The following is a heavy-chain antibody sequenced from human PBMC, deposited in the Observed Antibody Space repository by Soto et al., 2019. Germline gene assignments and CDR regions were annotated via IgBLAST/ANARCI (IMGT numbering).Heavy chain of an antibody. CDR3: ARLPGRYTRGWYSRAFDI. D-gene: IGHD6-19*01. J-gene: IGHJ3*02. Sequence: SNTLSLTCTVSGGSISSSSYYWGCICLTPGKGLEWIGSIYYSGSTYYNPSLKSRVTISVDTSKNQFSLKLSSVTAADTAVYYCARLPGRYTRGWYSRAFDIWGQGTMVT. CDR2: IYYSGST. CDR1: GGSISSSSYY. V-gene: IGHV4-39*01.